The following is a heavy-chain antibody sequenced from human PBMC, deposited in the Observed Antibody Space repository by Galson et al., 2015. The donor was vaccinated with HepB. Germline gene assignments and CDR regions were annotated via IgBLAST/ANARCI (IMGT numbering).Heavy chain of an antibody. V-gene: IGHV1-8*01. Sequence: QSGAEVKKPGASVKVSCTASGYTFSSYDINWVRQATGQGLEWMGWMNPNSGNAGYALKFQGRVTMTRNTSISTAYMELSSLRSEDTAVYYCARGLLTAMGGFQLLHFAFWGQGSLVTVSS. J-gene: IGHJ4*02. D-gene: IGHD3-16*01. CDR2: MNPNSGNA. CDR1: GYTFSSYD. CDR3: ARGLLTAMGGFQLLHFAF.